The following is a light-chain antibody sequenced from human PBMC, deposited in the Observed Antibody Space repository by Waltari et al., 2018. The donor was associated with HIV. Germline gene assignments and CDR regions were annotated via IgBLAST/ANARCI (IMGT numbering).Light chain of an antibody. CDR2: QNS. V-gene: IGLV3-1*01. CDR1: KLGAKY. Sequence: SYELTQPPSVSVSPGQTASVTCSGDKLGAKYTSWHQQTPGRSPVLVIYQNSKRPPGTPERFSGSNSGNTATLTISGSQAMDEADYFCQAWDSNTAVFDGWDTNTVVFGGGTKLTVL. CDR3: QAWDSNTAVFDGWDTNTVV. J-gene: IGLJ2*01.